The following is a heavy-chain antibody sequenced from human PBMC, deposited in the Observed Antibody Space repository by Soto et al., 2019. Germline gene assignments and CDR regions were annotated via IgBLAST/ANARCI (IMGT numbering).Heavy chain of an antibody. D-gene: IGHD2-15*01. Sequence: WTWIRQPPGKGLEWIGYIYYSGYTNYNPSLKSRVTISVDTSKNQFSLKLSSVTAADTAVYYCARDKSGSWYWFDPWGQGTLVTVSS. J-gene: IGHJ5*02. V-gene: IGHV4-59*01. CDR3: ARDKSGSWYWFDP. CDR2: IYYSGYT.